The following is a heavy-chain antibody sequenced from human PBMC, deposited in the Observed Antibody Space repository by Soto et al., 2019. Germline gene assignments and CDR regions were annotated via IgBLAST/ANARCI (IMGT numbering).Heavy chain of an antibody. CDR1: GYTFTDYA. D-gene: IGHD2-2*01. V-gene: IGHV1-3*01. CDR3: TRDLTEQSTSYPFDC. J-gene: IGHJ4*02. Sequence: QVQLAQSGAEVRKPGASVKISCEASGYTFTDYAIHWVRQAPGQRFEWMGWINAGNGDTKFSRCVQGRFSITRYISASTVYMEPSSLTSADTAVYYCTRDLTEQSTSYPFDCWGQGALVTVSP. CDR2: INAGNGDT.